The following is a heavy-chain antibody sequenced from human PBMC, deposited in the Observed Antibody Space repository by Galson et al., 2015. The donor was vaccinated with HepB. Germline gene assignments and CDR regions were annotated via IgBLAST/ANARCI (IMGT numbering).Heavy chain of an antibody. CDR1: GFTFSSYA. D-gene: IGHD3-22*01. V-gene: IGHV3-30*04. J-gene: IGHJ4*02. CDR3: ARDKTYYYDSSGYFDGWRGAFDY. Sequence: SLRLSCAASGFTFSSYAMHWVRQAPGKGLEWVAVISYDGSNKYYADSVKGRFTISRDNSKNTLYLQMNSLRAEDTAVYYCARDKTYYYDSSGYFDGWRGAFDYWGQGTLVTVSS. CDR2: ISYDGSNK.